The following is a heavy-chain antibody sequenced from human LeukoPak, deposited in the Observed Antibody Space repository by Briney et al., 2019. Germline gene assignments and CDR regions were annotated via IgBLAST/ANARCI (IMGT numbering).Heavy chain of an antibody. CDR2: IYPGDSDT. D-gene: IGHD3-16*02. CDR1: GYSFTSYW. CDR3: ASWRYDYVWGSYRYPDAFDI. V-gene: IGHV5-51*01. J-gene: IGHJ3*02. Sequence: GESLKISCKGSGYSFTSYWIGWVRQMPGKGLDWMGIIYPGDSDTRYSPSFQGQVTISADKSISTAYLQWSSLKASDTAMYYCASWRYDYVWGSYRYPDAFDIWGQGTMVTVSS.